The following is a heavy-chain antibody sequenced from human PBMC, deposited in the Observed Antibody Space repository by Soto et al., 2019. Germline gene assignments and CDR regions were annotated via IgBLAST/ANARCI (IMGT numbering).Heavy chain of an antibody. CDR2: VSSSSSST. V-gene: IGHV3-11*06. Sequence: GGSLRLSCAASGFTFSDYYMSWIRQAPGKGLEWVSHVSSSSSSTTYADSVKGRFTISRDNPKNSLYLQMNSLRAEDTAVYYCARYYYASGSYHYYFDYWGQGTLVTVSS. CDR1: GFTFSDYY. CDR3: ARYYYASGSYHYYFDY. D-gene: IGHD3-10*01. J-gene: IGHJ4*02.